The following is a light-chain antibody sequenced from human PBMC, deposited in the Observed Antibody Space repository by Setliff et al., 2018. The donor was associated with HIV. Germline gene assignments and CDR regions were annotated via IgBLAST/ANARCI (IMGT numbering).Light chain of an antibody. CDR3: CSYAGSHTFV. V-gene: IGLV2-11*01. Sequence: QSALAQPRSVSGSPGQSVTISCTGTSSDVGGYNFVSWYQQRPGKAPKLMIYDVTKWPSGVPDRFSGSKSGNTASLTISGLQAEDEADYYCCSYAGSHTFVFGTGTKVTVL. CDR2: DVT. CDR1: SSDVGGYNF. J-gene: IGLJ1*01.